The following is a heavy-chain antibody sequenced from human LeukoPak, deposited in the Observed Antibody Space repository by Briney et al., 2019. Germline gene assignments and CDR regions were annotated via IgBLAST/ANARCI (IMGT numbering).Heavy chain of an antibody. J-gene: IGHJ3*02. CDR3: ARDLPYYGSGDAFDI. CDR2: IWYDGSNK. D-gene: IGHD3-10*01. CDR1: GFTFSSYG. Sequence: GGSLRLSCAASGFTFSSYGMHWVRQAPGKGLEWVAVIWYDGSNKYYADSVKGRFTISRDNSKNTLYLQMNSLRAEDTAVYYCARDLPYYGSGDAFDIWGQGTMVTVSS. V-gene: IGHV3-33*01.